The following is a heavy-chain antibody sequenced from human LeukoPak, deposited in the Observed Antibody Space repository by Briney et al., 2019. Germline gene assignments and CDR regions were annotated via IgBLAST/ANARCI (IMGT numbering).Heavy chain of an antibody. CDR3: ARGRRDDYVWGSYRYTNTNDY. CDR2: IYDSGST. J-gene: IGHJ4*02. D-gene: IGHD3-16*02. CDR1: GGSIRSSYYY. V-gene: IGHV4-39*07. Sequence: PSETLSLTCTVSGGSIRSSYYYWGWIRQPPGKGLEWIGSIYDSGSTYYNPSLKSRVTISVDTSKNQFSLKLGSVTAADTAVYYCARGRRDDYVWGSYRYTNTNDYWGQGTLVTVSS.